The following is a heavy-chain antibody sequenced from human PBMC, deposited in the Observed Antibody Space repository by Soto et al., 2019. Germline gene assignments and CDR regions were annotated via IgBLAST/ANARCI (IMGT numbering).Heavy chain of an antibody. D-gene: IGHD3-3*01. V-gene: IGHV1-69*01. J-gene: IGHJ4*02. CDR3: ARAAQRQFWSCYYNSVDY. Sequence: QVQLVQSGAEVKKPGSSVKVSCKASGSTFSSYAISWVRQAPGQGLEWMGGIIPIFGTANYAQKFQGRVTITADEVTRTAYMELSSLRADDMAVYYCARAAQRQFWSCYYNSVDYWGQGTLVTVSS. CDR1: GSTFSSYA. CDR2: IIPIFGTA.